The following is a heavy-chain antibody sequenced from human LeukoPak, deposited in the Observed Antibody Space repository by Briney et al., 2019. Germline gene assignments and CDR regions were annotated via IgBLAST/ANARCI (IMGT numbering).Heavy chain of an antibody. V-gene: IGHV4-59*08. CDR2: IYYSGST. D-gene: IGHD3-10*01. J-gene: IGHJ5*02. CDR1: GGSISSYY. Sequence: PSETLSLTCTVSGGSISSYYWSWLRQPPGKGLEWNGYIYYSGSTNYNPSLKSRVTISVDTSKNQFSLKLSSVTAADTAVYYCATTYYYGSGSSVEFDPWGQGTLVTVSS. CDR3: ATTYYYGSGSSVEFDP.